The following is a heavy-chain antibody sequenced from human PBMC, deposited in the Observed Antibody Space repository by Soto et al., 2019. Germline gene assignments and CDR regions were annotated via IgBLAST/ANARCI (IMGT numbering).Heavy chain of an antibody. CDR2: IIPIFGTA. CDR3: AREILRSNLWLQASKSYYYYYCLDG. V-gene: IGHV1-69*13. D-gene: IGHD5-18*01. CDR1: GGTFSSYA. J-gene: IGHJ6*02. Sequence: ASVKVSCKASGGTFSSYAIRWVRQAPGKGLEWMGGIIPIFGTANYAQKFQGRVTITADESTSTAYMELSSLRSEDTAVYYCAREILRSNLWLQASKSYYYYYCLDGWGQGPTVTVSS.